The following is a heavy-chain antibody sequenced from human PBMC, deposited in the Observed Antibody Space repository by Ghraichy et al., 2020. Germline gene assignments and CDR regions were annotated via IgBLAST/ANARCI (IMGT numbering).Heavy chain of an antibody. Sequence: GGSLRLSCAASGFTFDDYTMHWVRQGPGKGLEWVSLISWDGGTTDYADSVKGRFTISRDNSKNSLYLQMNILKTEDTALYYCAKEGSSTRPFDYWGQGTLVTVSS. CDR1: GFTFDDYT. CDR2: ISWDGGTT. D-gene: IGHD2-2*01. V-gene: IGHV3-43*01. CDR3: AKEGSSTRPFDY. J-gene: IGHJ4*02.